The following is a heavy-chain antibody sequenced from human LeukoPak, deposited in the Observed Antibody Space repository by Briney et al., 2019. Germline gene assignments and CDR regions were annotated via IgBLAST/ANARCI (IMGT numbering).Heavy chain of an antibody. J-gene: IGHJ6*03. D-gene: IGHD2-2*01. Sequence: ASVKVSCKASGYTFTSYYMHWVRQAPGQGLEWMGIINPSGGSTSYAQKFQGRVTMTRDTSTSTVYMELSSLRSEDTAVYYCARDLGYCSSTSCYPSYMDVWGKGTTVTVSS. V-gene: IGHV1-46*01. CDR2: INPSGGST. CDR1: GYTFTSYY. CDR3: ARDLGYCSSTSCYPSYMDV.